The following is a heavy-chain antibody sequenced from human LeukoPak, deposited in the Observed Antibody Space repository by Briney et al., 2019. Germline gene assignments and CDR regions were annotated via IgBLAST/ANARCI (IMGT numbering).Heavy chain of an antibody. CDR3: ARESPFDCLDY. CDR2: ISYDGSNK. CDR1: GFTFSSYA. V-gene: IGHV3-30*04. Sequence: QPGGSLRLFCAASGFTFSSYAMHWVRQAPGKGLEWVAVISYDGSNKYYADSVKGRFTISRDNSKNTLYLQMNSLRAEDTAAYYCARESPFDCLDYWGQGTLVTVSS. J-gene: IGHJ4*02. D-gene: IGHD3-9*01.